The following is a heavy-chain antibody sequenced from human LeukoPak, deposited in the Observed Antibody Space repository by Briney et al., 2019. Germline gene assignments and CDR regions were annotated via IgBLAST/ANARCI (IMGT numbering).Heavy chain of an antibody. D-gene: IGHD6-13*01. J-gene: IGHJ4*02. V-gene: IGHV1-46*01. CDR2: INPSGGST. CDR3: VRGRGSIAAAGTN. CDR1: GYTFTSYD. Sequence: EASVKVSCKASGYTFTSYDINWVRQATGQGLEWMGIINPSGGSTSYAQKFRGRVTMTRDTSTSTVYMELSSLRSEDTAVYYCVRGRGSIAAAGTNWGQGTLVTVSS.